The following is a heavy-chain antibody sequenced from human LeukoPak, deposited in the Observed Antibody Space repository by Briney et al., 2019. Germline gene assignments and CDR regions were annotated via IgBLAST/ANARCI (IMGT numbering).Heavy chain of an antibody. D-gene: IGHD2-2*01. CDR3: ARESRYCSSTSCLQGWFDP. V-gene: IGHV3-66*01. J-gene: IGHJ5*02. Sequence: GALRLSCAASGFTFSSYSMNWVRQAPGKGLEWVSVIYSGGSTYYADSVKGRFTISRDNSKNTLYLQMNSLRAEDTAVYYCARESRYCSSTSCLQGWFDPWGQGTLVTVSS. CDR1: GFTFSSYS. CDR2: IYSGGST.